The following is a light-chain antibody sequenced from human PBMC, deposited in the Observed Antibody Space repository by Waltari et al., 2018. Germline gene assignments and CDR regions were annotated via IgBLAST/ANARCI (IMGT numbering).Light chain of an antibody. CDR1: FSNIGSNS. Sequence: QSVLTQPPSVSGTPGQRVTISCSGSFSNIGSNSVNWYQKLPGTSPRLLISNPNQGPSGVPHRFSASKSGTAASLAITGLQSEDEAYYYCAAWDDSLGAVFGGGTKLTVL. CDR2: NPN. J-gene: IGLJ3*02. V-gene: IGLV1-44*01. CDR3: AAWDDSLGAV.